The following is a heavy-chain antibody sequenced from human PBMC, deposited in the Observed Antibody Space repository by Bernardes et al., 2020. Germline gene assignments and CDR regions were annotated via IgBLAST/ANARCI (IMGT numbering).Heavy chain of an antibody. V-gene: IGHV5-51*01. CDR3: ARGLDYYGSGGDHGY. CDR2: IYPGDSDT. J-gene: IGHJ4*02. CDR1: GYSFTSYW. Sequence: GASLKISCKGSGYSFTSYWIGWVRQMPGKGLEWMGIIYPGDSDTRYSPSFQGQVTISADKSISTAYLQWSSLKASDTAMYYCARGLDYYGSGGDHGYWGQGTLVTVSS. D-gene: IGHD3-10*01.